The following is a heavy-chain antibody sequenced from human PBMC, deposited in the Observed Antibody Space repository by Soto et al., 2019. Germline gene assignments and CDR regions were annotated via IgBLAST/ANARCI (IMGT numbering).Heavy chain of an antibody. V-gene: IGHV3-43*01. J-gene: IGHJ4*02. Sequence: EVQLVESGGVVVQPGGSLRLSCAASGFTFDDYTMHWVRQAPGKGLEWVSLISWDGGSTYYADSVKGRFTISRDNSKNSLYLQMNSLRTEDTALYYCAKDRYGDLPALETLFDYWGQGTLVTVSS. CDR2: ISWDGGST. D-gene: IGHD4-17*01. CDR1: GFTFDDYT. CDR3: AKDRYGDLPALETLFDY.